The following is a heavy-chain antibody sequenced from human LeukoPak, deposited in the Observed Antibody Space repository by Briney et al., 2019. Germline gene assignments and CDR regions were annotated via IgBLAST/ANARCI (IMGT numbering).Heavy chain of an antibody. Sequence: GGSLRLSCAASGFTFNSYSMGWVRQAPGQGLEWVSAVSGSAYSKYYADSVKGRFTISRDNSKNTLYLQMNSLRAEDTAVYFCAKGPKYDFWSGTRDYYFDYWGQGTLVTVPS. CDR2: VSGSAYSK. V-gene: IGHV3-23*01. CDR3: AKGPKYDFWSGTRDYYFDY. J-gene: IGHJ4*02. CDR1: GFTFNSYS. D-gene: IGHD3-3*01.